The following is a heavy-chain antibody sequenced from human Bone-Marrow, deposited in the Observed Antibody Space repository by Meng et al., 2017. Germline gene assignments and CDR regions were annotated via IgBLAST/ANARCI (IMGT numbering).Heavy chain of an antibody. CDR3: ARSGSGSYYNVYFFDF. J-gene: IGHJ4*02. CDR2: IDWDDDK. Sequence: SGPMLVKPTQTLTLTCTFSGFSLSGSGMRVSWIRQPPGKALEWLARIDWDDDKFYSTSLKTRLTISKDTSKSQVVLTMTNMDPVDTATYYCARSGSGSYYNVYFFDFWGQGTLVTVSS. D-gene: IGHD3-10*01. V-gene: IGHV2-70*04. CDR1: GFSLSGSGMR.